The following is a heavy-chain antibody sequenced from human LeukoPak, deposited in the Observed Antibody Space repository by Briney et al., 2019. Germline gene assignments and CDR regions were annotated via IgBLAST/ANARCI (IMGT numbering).Heavy chain of an antibody. CDR2: ISYDGSNK. CDR1: GFTFSSYG. CDR3: AKDEGSRDYYGMDV. V-gene: IGHV3-30*18. J-gene: IGHJ6*02. Sequence: GRSLRLSCAASGFTFSSYGMHWVRQAPGKGLEWVAVISYDGSNKYYADSVKGRFTISRDNSKNTLYLQMNSLRAEDTAVYYCAKDEGSRDYYGMDVWGQGTTVTVSS.